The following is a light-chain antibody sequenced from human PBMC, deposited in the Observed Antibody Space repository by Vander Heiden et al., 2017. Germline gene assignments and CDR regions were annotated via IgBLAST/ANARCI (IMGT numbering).Light chain of an antibody. CDR3: QKCSTGPTT. CDR1: QGISNY. Sequence: DILLTQSPSTLSSSAGDRATLSCRASQGISNYLAWYQQKPGKVPRLLIYDASNRQTGIPARFSGSGSGTDFTLTISSLEPEDVAAYYCQKCSTGPTTFGEGTRVEIK. CDR2: DAS. V-gene: IGKV3-11*01. J-gene: IGKJ4*01.